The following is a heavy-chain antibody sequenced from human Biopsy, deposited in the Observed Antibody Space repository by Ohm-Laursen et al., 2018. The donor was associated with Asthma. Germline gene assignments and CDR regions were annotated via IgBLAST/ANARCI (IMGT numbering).Heavy chain of an antibody. D-gene: IGHD3-10*01. CDR3: ARGLDYSGRSGFDY. J-gene: IGHJ4*02. V-gene: IGHV3-30*03. CDR2: MSYDGSIN. Sequence: SLRLSCAASGFTFSSSAMVWVRQAPGKGLEWVALMSYDGSINDYADSVKGLFTIPRDNSMNTLYLHMSSLRVEDTAVYYCARGLDYSGRSGFDYWGQGTLVTVSS. CDR1: GFTFSSSA.